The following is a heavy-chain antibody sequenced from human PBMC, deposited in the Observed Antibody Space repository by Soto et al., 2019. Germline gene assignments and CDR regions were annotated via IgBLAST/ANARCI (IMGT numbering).Heavy chain of an antibody. V-gene: IGHV3-23*01. CDR3: AKGLGMVRGYYYYGMDV. CDR1: GFTFSSYA. D-gene: IGHD3-10*01. CDR2: ISGSGGST. J-gene: IGHJ6*02. Sequence: EVQLLESGGGLVQPGGSLRLSFAASGFTFSSYAMSWVRQAPGKGLEWVSAISGSGGSTYYADSVKGRFTISRENSQNTLYLQRNSLRAEDTDVYYCAKGLGMVRGYYYYGMDVWGQGTTVTVSS.